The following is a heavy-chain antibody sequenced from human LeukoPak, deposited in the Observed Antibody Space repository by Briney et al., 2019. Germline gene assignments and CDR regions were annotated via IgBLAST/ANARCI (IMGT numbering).Heavy chain of an antibody. Sequence: GGSLRLSCAASGFTFDDYGMSWVRQAPGKGLEWVSGINWNGVSTGYADSVQGRFTISRDNAKNSLYLQMNSLRAEDTAVYYCARDRNYYGSGSYGPLDYWGQGTLVTVSS. V-gene: IGHV3-20*04. CDR3: ARDRNYYGSGSYGPLDY. CDR1: GFTFDDYG. J-gene: IGHJ4*02. CDR2: INWNGVST. D-gene: IGHD3-10*01.